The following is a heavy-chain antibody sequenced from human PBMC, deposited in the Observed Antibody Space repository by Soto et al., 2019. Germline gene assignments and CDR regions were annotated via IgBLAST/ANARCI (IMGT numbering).Heavy chain of an antibody. J-gene: IGHJ4*02. CDR3: ACVPGGTYYFDY. D-gene: IGHD2-2*01. Sequence: GGSLRLSCAASGFTFSDHYMDWVRQAPGKGLEWVGRSRNKAKSYTTEYAASVKGRFTISRDDSKNSLYLQMNSLKTEDTAVYYCACVPGGTYYFDYWGQGTLVTVSS. V-gene: IGHV3-72*01. CDR2: SRNKAKSYTT. CDR1: GFTFSDHY.